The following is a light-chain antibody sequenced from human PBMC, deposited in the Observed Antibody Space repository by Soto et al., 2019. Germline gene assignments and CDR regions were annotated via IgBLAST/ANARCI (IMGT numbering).Light chain of an antibody. J-gene: IGLJ1*01. V-gene: IGLV2-14*02. CDR2: AVT. CDR3: SSYTSSSTYV. Sequence: QSVLTQPASVSGSPGQSITISCTGTRGDVGAYNLVSWYQQHPGKAPKLMIYAVTNRPSGISNRFSGSKSGNTASLTISGLQAEDEADYYCSSYTSSSTYVFGTGTKLTVL. CDR1: RGDVGAYNL.